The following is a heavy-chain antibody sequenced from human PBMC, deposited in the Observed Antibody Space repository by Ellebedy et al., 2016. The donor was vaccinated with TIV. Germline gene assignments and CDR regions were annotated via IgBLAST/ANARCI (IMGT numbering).Heavy chain of an antibody. CDR3: ARGRGSGSFLIDY. CDR2: ISGSGGTT. D-gene: IGHD1-26*01. CDR1: GFTFRGYA. V-gene: IGHV3-23*01. J-gene: IGHJ4*02. Sequence: GESLKISCVASGFTFRGYAMSWVRQAPGKGLEWVSDISGSGGTTYYADSVKGRFTIARDNSKNTVYLQMNSLRREDTAVYYCARGRGSGSFLIDYWGQGTLVTVSS.